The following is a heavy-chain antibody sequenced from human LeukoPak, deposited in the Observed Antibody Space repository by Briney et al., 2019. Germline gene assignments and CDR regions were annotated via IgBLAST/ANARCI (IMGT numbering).Heavy chain of an antibody. CDR3: ASLPIRGASYSRITMVRGVSFDY. Sequence: SETLSLTCTVSGGSISSSSYYWGWIRQPPGKGLEWIGSIYYSGSTYYNPSLKSRVTISVDTSKNQFSLKLSSVTAADTAVYYCASLPIRGASYSRITMVRGVSFDYWGQGTLVTVSS. J-gene: IGHJ4*02. V-gene: IGHV4-39*01. CDR1: GGSISSSSYY. D-gene: IGHD3-10*01. CDR2: IYYSGST.